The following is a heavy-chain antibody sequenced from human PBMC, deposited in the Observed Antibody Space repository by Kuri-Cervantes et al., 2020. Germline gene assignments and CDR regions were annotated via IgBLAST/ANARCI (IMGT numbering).Heavy chain of an antibody. V-gene: IGHV4-59*11. Sequence: SETLSLTCTVSGDSITTHYWSWIRQPPGRGLEWIGYFFYSGSTGYNPSLNSRVTIPLETSKNQFSLKLSSVTAADTAVYYCARDFIIRDYGDYGGWFDLWGQGTLVTVPQ. CDR1: GDSITTHY. D-gene: IGHD4-17*01. CDR3: ARDFIIRDYGDYGGWFDL. CDR2: FFYSGST. J-gene: IGHJ5*02.